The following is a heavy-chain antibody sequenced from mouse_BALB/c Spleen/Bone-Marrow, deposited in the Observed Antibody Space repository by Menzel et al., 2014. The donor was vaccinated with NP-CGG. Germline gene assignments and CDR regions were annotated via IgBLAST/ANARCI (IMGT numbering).Heavy chain of an antibody. D-gene: IGHD1-1*02. Sequence: EVQLQQSGPNLVKPGALVKISCKASGYSFTGYYMHWVKQSHGKSLEWIGRVNPNNDGTTYTQKFKGKAILTVDKSSSTAYMELRSLTSEDSAVYYCARRDYGDYWGQGTTLTVSS. CDR3: ARRDYGDY. V-gene: IGHV1-18*01. J-gene: IGHJ2*01. CDR1: GYSFTGYY. CDR2: VNPNNDGT.